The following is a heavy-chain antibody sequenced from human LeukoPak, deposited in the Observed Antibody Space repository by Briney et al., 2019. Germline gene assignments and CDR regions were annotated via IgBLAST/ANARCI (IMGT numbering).Heavy chain of an antibody. D-gene: IGHD3-10*01. Sequence: GGSLRLSCAASGYTFSSYAMHWVRQAPGKGLEYVSAISSNGGSTYYANSVKGRFTISRDNSKNTLYLQMGSLRAEDMAVYYCARDGSYGSGSYYLEVLGYMDVWGKGTTVTISS. CDR1: GYTFSSYA. CDR3: ARDGSYGSGSYYLEVLGYMDV. V-gene: IGHV3-64*01. CDR2: ISSNGGST. J-gene: IGHJ6*03.